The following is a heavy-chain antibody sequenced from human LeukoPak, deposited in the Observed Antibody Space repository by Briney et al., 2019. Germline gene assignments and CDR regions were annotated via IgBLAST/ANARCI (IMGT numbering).Heavy chain of an antibody. V-gene: IGHV4-61*02. Sequence: PSETLSLTCTVSGGSISSGSYYWSWIRQPAGKGLEWIGRMYTSGSTNYNPSLKSPVTISVDTSKNQFSLKLSSVTAADTAVYYCARSPSGPNWFDPWGQGTLVTVSS. CDR1: GGSISSGSYY. CDR3: ARSPSGPNWFDP. CDR2: MYTSGST. J-gene: IGHJ5*02. D-gene: IGHD3-10*01.